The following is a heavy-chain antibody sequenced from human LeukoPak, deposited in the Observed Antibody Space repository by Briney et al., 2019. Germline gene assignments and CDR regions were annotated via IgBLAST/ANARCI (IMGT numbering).Heavy chain of an antibody. CDR1: GFTFSSYG. D-gene: IGHD2-15*01. V-gene: IGHV3-21*01. CDR3: ARDGVVVVVAATRMDY. CDR2: ISSSSSYI. J-gene: IGHJ4*02. Sequence: GGSLRLSCAASGFTFSSYGMHWVRQAPGKGLEWVSSISSSSSYIYYADSVKGRFTISRDNAKNSLYLQMNSLGAEDTAVYYCARDGVVVVVAATRMDYWGQGTLVTVSS.